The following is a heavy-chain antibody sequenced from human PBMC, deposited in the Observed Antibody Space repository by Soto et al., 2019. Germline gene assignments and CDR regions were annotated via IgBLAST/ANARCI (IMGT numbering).Heavy chain of an antibody. J-gene: IGHJ6*02. CDR2: IYYSGST. CDR3: ARDRVGYCSSTSCSLDV. CDR1: GGSVISGSYY. D-gene: IGHD2-2*01. V-gene: IGHV4-61*01. Sequence: SETLSLTCTVSGGSVISGSYYWSWIRQPPGKGLEWIGYIYYSGSTNYNPSLKSRVTISVDTSKNQFSLKLSSVTAADTAVYYCARDRVGYCSSTSCSLDVWGQGTTVTVSS.